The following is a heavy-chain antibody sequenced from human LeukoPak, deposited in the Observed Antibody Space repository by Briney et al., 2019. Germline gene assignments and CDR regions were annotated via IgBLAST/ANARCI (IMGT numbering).Heavy chain of an antibody. D-gene: IGHD6-13*01. CDR1: GFTFSSYS. CDR2: ISSSSSYI. V-gene: IGHV3-21*01. J-gene: IGHJ6*02. CDR3: ARDTYSSSFNYYYGMDV. Sequence: GGSLRLSCAASGFTFSSYSMNWVRQAPGKGLEWVSSISSSSSYIYYADSVKGRFTISRDNAKNSQYLQMNSLRAEDTAVYYCARDTYSSSFNYYYGMDVWGQGTTVTVSS.